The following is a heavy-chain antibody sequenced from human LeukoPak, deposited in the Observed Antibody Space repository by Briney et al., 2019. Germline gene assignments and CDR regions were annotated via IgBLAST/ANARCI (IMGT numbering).Heavy chain of an antibody. V-gene: IGHV1-2*04. CDR1: GYTFTSYD. Sequence: ASVKASCKASGYTFTSYDINWVRQATGQGLEWMGWMNPNSGGTNYAQNFQGWVTMTRDTSVSTGYLELTRLTSDDTAVYYCARGLINGHDFDYWGQGTLVTVSS. CDR2: MNPNSGGT. CDR3: ARGLINGHDFDY. J-gene: IGHJ4*02. D-gene: IGHD5-12*01.